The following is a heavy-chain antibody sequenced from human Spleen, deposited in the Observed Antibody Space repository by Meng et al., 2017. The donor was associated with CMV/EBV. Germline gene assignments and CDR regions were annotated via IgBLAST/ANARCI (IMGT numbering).Heavy chain of an antibody. CDR3: AKAYSSSWYREYYDY. CDR2: ITGTSGST. V-gene: IGHV3-23*01. D-gene: IGHD6-13*01. CDR1: GFTFNTYA. Sequence: GSLRLSCAASGFTFNTYAMNWVRQAPGKGLEWVSPITGTSGSTYYADSVKGRFTISRDNSKNTLYLQMNSLRAEDTAVYYCAKAYSSSWYREYYDYWGQGTLVTVSS. J-gene: IGHJ4*02.